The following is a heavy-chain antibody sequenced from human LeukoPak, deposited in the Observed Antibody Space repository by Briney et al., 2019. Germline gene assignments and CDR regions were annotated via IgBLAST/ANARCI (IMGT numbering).Heavy chain of an antibody. D-gene: IGHD3-22*01. V-gene: IGHV3-74*01. CDR3: ARTYYYDSSGRVDY. CDR1: GFTFSNYA. J-gene: IGHJ4*02. Sequence: GGSLRLSCAASGFTFSNYAMNWVSQAPGKGLVWVSRINNDGSGTDYADSVKGRFTISRDNARNTLYLQMNSLRAEDTAVYYCARTYYYDSSGRVDYWGQGTLVTVSS. CDR2: INNDGSGT.